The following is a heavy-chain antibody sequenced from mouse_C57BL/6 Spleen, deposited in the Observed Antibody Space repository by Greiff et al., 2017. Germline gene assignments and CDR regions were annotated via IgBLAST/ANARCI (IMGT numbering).Heavy chain of an antibody. CDR1: GYTFTDYY. Sequence: EVKLVESGPVLVKPGASVKMSCKASGYTFTDYYMNWVKQSHGKSLEWIGVINPYNGGTSYNQKFKGKATLTVDKSSSTAYMELNSLTSEDSAVYYCATQLTWFAYWGQGTLVTVSA. J-gene: IGHJ3*01. V-gene: IGHV1-19*01. CDR3: ATQLTWFAY. CDR2: INPYNGGT. D-gene: IGHD3-3*01.